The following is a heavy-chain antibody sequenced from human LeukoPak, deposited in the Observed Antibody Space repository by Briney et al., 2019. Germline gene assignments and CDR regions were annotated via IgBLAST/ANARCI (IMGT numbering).Heavy chain of an antibody. CDR3: ARQRCSGNTCYRVDQLYYTDV. J-gene: IGHJ6*03. Sequence: SETLSLTCTVSGDSINDHYWSWIRQPPGEGLEWIGYIYSSVSTNYNPSLKSRVTISIDTSKSQFSLKLTSVTAADTGVYYCARQRCSGNTCYRVDQLYYTDVWGKGTTVTVSS. D-gene: IGHD2-15*01. CDR1: GDSINDHY. CDR2: IYSSVST. V-gene: IGHV4-4*09.